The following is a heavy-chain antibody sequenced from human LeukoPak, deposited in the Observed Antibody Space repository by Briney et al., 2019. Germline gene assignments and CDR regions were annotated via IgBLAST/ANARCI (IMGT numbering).Heavy chain of an antibody. V-gene: IGHV3-21*06. CDR2: ISSGSSHI. Sequence: GGSLSLSCAASGFYFSDYNMNWVRQAPGKGLEWVSSISSGSSHIYYADSVKGRFTISRDNAKNSLYLQMNSLRAEDTAVYYCARDSLSYYYGSGSYVSYYYYGMDVWGQGTTVTVSS. CDR3: ARDSLSYYYGSGSYVSYYYYGMDV. J-gene: IGHJ6*02. CDR1: GFYFSDYN. D-gene: IGHD3-10*01.